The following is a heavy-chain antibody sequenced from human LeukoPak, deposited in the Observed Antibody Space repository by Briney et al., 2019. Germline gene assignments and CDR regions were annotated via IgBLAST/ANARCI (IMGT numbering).Heavy chain of an antibody. CDR1: GFTFSSYD. J-gene: IGHJ3*02. D-gene: IGHD4-17*01. CDR2: IGTAGDT. Sequence: PGGSLRLSCAASGFTFSSYDMHWVRQAPGKGLEWVSAIGTAGDTYYTGSVKGRFTISRENAKNSLYLQMNSLRAGDTAVYYCARSTGYGDYELNAFDIWGQGTMVTVSS. V-gene: IGHV3-13*04. CDR3: ARSTGYGDYELNAFDI.